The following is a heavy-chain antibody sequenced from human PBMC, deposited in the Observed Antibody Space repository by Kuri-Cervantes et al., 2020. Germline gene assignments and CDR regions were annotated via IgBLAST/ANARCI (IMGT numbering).Heavy chain of an antibody. Sequence: ASVKVSSKASGYTFTGYYMHWVRQAPGQGLEWMGWINPNSGGTNYAQKFQGRVTMTRDTSISTAYMELSRLRSDDTAVYYCATPYSGYDERGGYYYGMDVWGQGTTVTVSS. V-gene: IGHV1-2*02. CDR1: GYTFTGYY. J-gene: IGHJ6*02. CDR2: INPNSGGT. D-gene: IGHD5-12*01. CDR3: ATPYSGYDERGGYYYGMDV.